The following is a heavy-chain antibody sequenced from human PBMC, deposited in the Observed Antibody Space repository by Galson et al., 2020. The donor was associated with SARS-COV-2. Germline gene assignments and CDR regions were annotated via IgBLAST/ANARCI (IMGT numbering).Heavy chain of an antibody. Sequence: TGGYLRLSCTASGFTFGDYAMSWVRQAPGKGLEWLGFIRSKAYGGTTEYAASVKGRFTISRDDSKSIAYLQMNSLKTEDTAVYYCTRDYVVGFITEYYYYVMDCWGQGTTVTVPS. CDR2: IRSKAYGGTT. D-gene: IGHD3-22*01. CDR3: TRDYVVGFITEYYYYVMDC. J-gene: IGHJ6*02. V-gene: IGHV3-49*04. CDR1: GFTFGDYA.